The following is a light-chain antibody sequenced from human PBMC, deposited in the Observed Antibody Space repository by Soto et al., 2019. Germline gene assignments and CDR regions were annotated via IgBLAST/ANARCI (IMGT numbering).Light chain of an antibody. CDR3: KQYGTSHRT. CDR1: QSVSSSY. Sequence: IVLTQSPATLSLSPGERATLSCRASQSVSSSYLAWYKQKPGQAPRLLIYGASSRATGIPDRFSGSGSGTDFTLTISRLEPEDFAVYYCKQYGTSHRTFGQGTRWIS. V-gene: IGKV3-20*01. CDR2: GAS. J-gene: IGKJ1*01.